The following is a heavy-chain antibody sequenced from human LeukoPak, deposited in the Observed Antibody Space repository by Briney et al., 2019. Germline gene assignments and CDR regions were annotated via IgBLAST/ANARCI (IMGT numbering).Heavy chain of an antibody. CDR3: ARGPRAIGIRGNWFDP. Sequence: PSETLSLTCAVYGGSFSGYYWSWIRQPPGKGLEWIGEINHSGSTNYNPSLKSRVTISVDTSKNQFSLKLSSVTAADTAVYYCARGPRAIGIRGNWFDPWGQGTLVTVSS. J-gene: IGHJ5*02. D-gene: IGHD2-21*01. CDR1: GGSFSGYY. CDR2: INHSGST. V-gene: IGHV4-34*01.